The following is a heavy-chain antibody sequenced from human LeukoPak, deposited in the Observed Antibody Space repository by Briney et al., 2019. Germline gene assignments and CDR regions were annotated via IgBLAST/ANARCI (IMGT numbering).Heavy chain of an antibody. CDR1: GFTVRTNY. CDR2: IYSGGST. D-gene: IGHD5-12*01. Sequence: PGGSLRPSCAASGFTVRTNYMSWVRQAPGKGLEWVSIIYSGGSTYYAESVKGRFAISRDISKNTLFLQMDSLRAGDTAVYYCARDPSGHGLDVWGQGTTVTVSS. V-gene: IGHV3-66*01. J-gene: IGHJ6*02. CDR3: ARDPSGHGLDV.